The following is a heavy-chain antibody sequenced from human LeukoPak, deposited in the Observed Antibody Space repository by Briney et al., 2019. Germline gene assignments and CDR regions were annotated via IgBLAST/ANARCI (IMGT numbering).Heavy chain of an antibody. Sequence: PGGSLRLSCAASGFTFSNYYMSWIRQAPGKGLEWVSYIRSSTGTTSYADSVKGRFTISTDNARNSVYLQMASLRAEDTAVYFCARDEKYAFDHWGQGTLVTVSS. CDR3: ARDEKYAFDH. V-gene: IGHV3-11*04. CDR2: IRSSTGTT. J-gene: IGHJ4*02. CDR1: GFTFSNYY.